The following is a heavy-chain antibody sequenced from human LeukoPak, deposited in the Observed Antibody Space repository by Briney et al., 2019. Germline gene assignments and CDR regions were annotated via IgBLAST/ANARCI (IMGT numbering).Heavy chain of an antibody. CDR3: ARGGITSAGGYYYYYYMDV. V-gene: IGHV4-59*01. CDR1: GGSISSYY. Sequence: PSETLSLTCTVSGGSISSYYWSWIRQPPGKGLEWIGYIYYSGSTNYNPSLKSRVTISVDTSKNQFSLRLSSVTAADTAVYYCARGGITSAGGYYYYYYMDVWGKGTTVTVSS. J-gene: IGHJ6*03. D-gene: IGHD3-10*01. CDR2: IYYSGST.